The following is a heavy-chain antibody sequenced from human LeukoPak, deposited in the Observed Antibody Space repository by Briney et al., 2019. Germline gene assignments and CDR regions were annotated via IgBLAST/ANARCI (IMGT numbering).Heavy chain of an antibody. CDR2: IYDSGST. Sequence: KASETLSLTCTVSGGSISSYYWSWIRQPPGKGLEWIGYIYDSGSTNYNPSLKSRVTMSVDTSKNQFSLKLSSVTAADTAVYYCARHYYDSSGYYPFDYWGQGTLVTVSS. CDR3: ARHYYDSSGYYPFDY. CDR1: GGSISSYY. D-gene: IGHD3-22*01. J-gene: IGHJ4*02. V-gene: IGHV4-59*01.